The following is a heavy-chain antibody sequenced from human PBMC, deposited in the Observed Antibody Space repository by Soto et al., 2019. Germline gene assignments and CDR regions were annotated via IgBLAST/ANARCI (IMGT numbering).Heavy chain of an antibody. CDR2: IYYSGST. V-gene: IGHV4-59*01. CDR1: GGSISSYY. J-gene: IGHJ6*02. CDR3: ARDRFLRHYGSGNYYNLNPYYYYGMDV. D-gene: IGHD3-10*01. Sequence: SETLSLTCTVSGGSISSYYWSWIRQPPGKGLEWIGYIYYSGSTNYNPSLKSRVTISVDTSKNQFSLKLSSVTAADTAVYYCARDRFLRHYGSGNYYNLNPYYYYGMDVWGQGTTVTVSS.